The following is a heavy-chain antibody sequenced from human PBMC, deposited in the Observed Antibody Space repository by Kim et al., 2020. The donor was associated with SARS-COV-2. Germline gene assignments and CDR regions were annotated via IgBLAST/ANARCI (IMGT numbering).Heavy chain of an antibody. V-gene: IGHV3-23*01. CDR1: GFTFSSYA. CDR2: ISGSGGST. CDR3: AKDRGYGYIVGATYGKVGFDY. Sequence: GGSLRLSCAASGFTFSSYAMSWVRQAPGKGLEWVSAISGSGGSTYYADSVKGRFTISRDNSKNTLYLQMNSLRAEDTAVYYCAKDRGYGYIVGATYGKVGFDYWGQGTLVTVSS. D-gene: IGHD1-26*01. J-gene: IGHJ4*02.